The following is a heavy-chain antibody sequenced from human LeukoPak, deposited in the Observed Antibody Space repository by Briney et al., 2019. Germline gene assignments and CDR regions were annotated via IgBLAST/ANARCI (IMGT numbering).Heavy chain of an antibody. J-gene: IGHJ4*02. CDR3: ARVAAAGKVY. Sequence: SETLSLTCAVYGGSFSGYYWSWIRQPPGKGLEWIGEINHSGSTNYNPSLKSRVTISVDTSKNQLSLKLSSVTAADTAVYYCARVAAAGKVYWGQGTLVTVSS. CDR2: INHSGST. D-gene: IGHD6-13*01. CDR1: GGSFSGYY. V-gene: IGHV4-34*01.